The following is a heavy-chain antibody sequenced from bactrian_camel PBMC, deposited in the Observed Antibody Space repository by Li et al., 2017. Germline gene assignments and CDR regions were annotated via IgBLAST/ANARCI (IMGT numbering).Heavy chain of an antibody. D-gene: IGHD3*01. CDR2: IDDDGIT. Sequence: HVQLVESGGGSVQAGGSLRLSCAAASGYIYSTYCLGWFRLAPGKEREGVAAIDDDGITSYANSVKGRFTIPKDNARNTLYLQMNNLKSEDTAMYYCAATRVGCYSGSWSWRTSGGYTYWGQGTQVTVS. V-gene: IGHV3S53*01. CDR3: AATRVGCYSGSWSWRTSGGYTY. J-gene: IGHJ4*01. CDR1: GYIYSTYC.